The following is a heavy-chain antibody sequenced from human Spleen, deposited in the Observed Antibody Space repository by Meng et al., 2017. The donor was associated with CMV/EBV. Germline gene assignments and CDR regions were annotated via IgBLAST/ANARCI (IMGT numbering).Heavy chain of an antibody. V-gene: IGHV1-69*01. Sequence: VQLCRAGSEVKKPGASVRVSCKASGYTFNTYYMHWVRQAPGQGLEWMGGIIPIFGTANYAQKFQGRVTITADESTSTAYMELSSLRSEDTAVYYCARDRRGAGEQLAVWGQGTLVTVPS. J-gene: IGHJ4*02. CDR3: ARDRRGAGEQLAV. D-gene: IGHD6-6*01. CDR2: IIPIFGTA. CDR1: GYTFNTYY.